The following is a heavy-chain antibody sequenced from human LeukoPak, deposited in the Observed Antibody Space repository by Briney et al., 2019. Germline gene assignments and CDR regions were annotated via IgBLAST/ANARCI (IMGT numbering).Heavy chain of an antibody. V-gene: IGHV1-8*03. CDR1: GYAFTSYD. CDR2: MNPNSGNT. D-gene: IGHD1-26*01. J-gene: IGHJ3*01. CDR3: ARRRYSGCYYREFDAFDV. Sequence: ASVKVSCKASGYAFTSYDINWVRQAPGQGLEWMGWMNPNSGNTGYAQKFQGRVTITRNTSISTAYMELSSLRSEDTAVYYCARRRYSGCYYREFDAFDVWGQGTMVTVSS.